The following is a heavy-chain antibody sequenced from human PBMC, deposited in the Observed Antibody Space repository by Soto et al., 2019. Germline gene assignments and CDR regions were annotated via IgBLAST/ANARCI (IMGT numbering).Heavy chain of an antibody. CDR1: GFTFNNYA. Sequence: EVQLLESGGGLVQPGGSLRLSCAASGFTFNNYAMTWVRQAPGKGLEWVSAISGGGDTTSYADSVKGRFTVSRDGSKNTLYLQMSSLRAEATALYYCAIGRGGSGSLTPRVDFWGQGTLVTVSS. D-gene: IGHD3-10*01. CDR2: ISGGGDTT. CDR3: AIGRGGSGSLTPRVDF. J-gene: IGHJ4*02. V-gene: IGHV3-23*01.